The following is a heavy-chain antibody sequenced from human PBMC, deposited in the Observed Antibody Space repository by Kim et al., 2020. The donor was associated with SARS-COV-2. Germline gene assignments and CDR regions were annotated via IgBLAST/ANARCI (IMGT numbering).Heavy chain of an antibody. V-gene: IGHV4-34*01. CDR3: ARGRAVYNY. J-gene: IGHJ4*02. CDR2: INHSGST. D-gene: IGHD3-10*01. CDR1: GGSFSGYY. Sequence: SETLSLTCAVYGGSFSGYYWSWIRQPPGKGLEWIGEINHSGSTNYNPSLKSRVTISVDTSKNQFSLKLSSVTAADTAVYYCARGRAVYNYWGQGTLVTVSS.